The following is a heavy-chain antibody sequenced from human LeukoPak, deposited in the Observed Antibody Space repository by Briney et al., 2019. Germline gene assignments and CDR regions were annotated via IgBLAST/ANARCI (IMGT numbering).Heavy chain of an antibody. V-gene: IGHV3-33*01. CDR1: GFTFSYHD. D-gene: IGHD6-19*01. CDR3: VRALSSNSGRTYFDL. Sequence: PGRSLELSCAASGFTFSYHDMHWVRRAPGRGLEWLALIRFDGGDRHYADSAKGRFSISRDNSKNTLEMHMNSLRPEDTAIYYCVRALSSNSGRTYFDLWGLGTLVTVSS. J-gene: IGHJ4*02. CDR2: IRFDGGDR.